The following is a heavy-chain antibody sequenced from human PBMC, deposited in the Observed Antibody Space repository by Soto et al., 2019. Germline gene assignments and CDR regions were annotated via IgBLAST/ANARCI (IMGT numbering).Heavy chain of an antibody. CDR2: ISSSSTYI. V-gene: IGHV3-21*01. CDR1: GFTFSSYS. Sequence: GGSLRLSCADSGFTFSSYSMNWVRQAPGKGLEWVSSISSSSTYIYYADSVKGRFTISRDNAKNSLYLQMNSLSAEDTAVYYCARGGREITRNFAYWGQGTLVTVSS. CDR3: ARGGREITRNFAY. J-gene: IGHJ4*02. D-gene: IGHD3-10*01.